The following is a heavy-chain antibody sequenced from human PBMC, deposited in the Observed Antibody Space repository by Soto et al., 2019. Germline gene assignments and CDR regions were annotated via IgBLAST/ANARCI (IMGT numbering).Heavy chain of an antibody. CDR1: GFTFSSLG. J-gene: IGHJ4*02. V-gene: IGHV3-30*18. Sequence: QVQLVESGGGVVQPGRSLRLCCAASGFTFSSLGMHWVRQAPGKGLEWVAVISYDGSEKYYADSVKGRFTISRDNSKNTLSLQMNILRAEDTAVYYCVKERTGTWDFDYWGQGTLVTVSS. D-gene: IGHD1-26*01. CDR3: VKERTGTWDFDY. CDR2: ISYDGSEK.